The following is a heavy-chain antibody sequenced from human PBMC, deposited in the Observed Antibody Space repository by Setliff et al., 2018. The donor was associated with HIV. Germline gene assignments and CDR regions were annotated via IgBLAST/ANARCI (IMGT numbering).Heavy chain of an antibody. V-gene: IGHV5-51*01. J-gene: IGHJ3*01. CDR2: IYPDDSDI. CDR3: ARRDGRSMNAFQI. Sequence: GESLKISCKALDYTFTTYWIAWVRQMPGEGLEWMGIIYPDDSDIGYNPSFQNQITISADKSIATAYLQLNNLKASDTATYYCARRDGRSMNAFQIWGPGTMVTVSS. CDR1: DYTFTTYW. D-gene: IGHD2-21*01.